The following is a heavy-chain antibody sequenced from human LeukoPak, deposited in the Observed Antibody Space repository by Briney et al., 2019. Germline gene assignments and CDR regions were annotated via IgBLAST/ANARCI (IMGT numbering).Heavy chain of an antibody. CDR2: INPNSGGT. CDR1: GYTFTGYY. D-gene: IGHD3-22*01. J-gene: IGHJ4*02. V-gene: IGHV1-2*06. CDR3: ARLPHDSSGYFDY. Sequence: ASVKVSCKASGYTFTGYYMHWVRQAPGQGLEWMGRINPNSGGTNYAQKFQGRVTMTRDTSISTAYMELSGLRSEDTAAYYCARLPHDSSGYFDYWGQGTLVTVSS.